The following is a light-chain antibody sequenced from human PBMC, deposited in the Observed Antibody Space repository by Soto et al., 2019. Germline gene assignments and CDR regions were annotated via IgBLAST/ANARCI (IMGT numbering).Light chain of an antibody. CDR3: QQSYGSPYT. V-gene: IGKV1-39*01. J-gene: IGKJ2*01. CDR1: QTINSY. CDR2: VAS. Sequence: DIQMTQSPSSLSASVGDAVTITCRASQTINSYLNWYQQRPGKDPKLLICVASTLQSGVPLRFSCSGFGTDFTHTTTSVQPADFATYYCQQSYGSPYTFGQGTKLEIK.